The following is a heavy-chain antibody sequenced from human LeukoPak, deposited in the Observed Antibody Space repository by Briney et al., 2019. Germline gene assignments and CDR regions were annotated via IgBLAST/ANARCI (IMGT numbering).Heavy chain of an antibody. V-gene: IGHV3-72*01. Sequence: GGSPRLSCTASGFTFSSYAMSWVRQAPGKGLEWVGRIRNKPNGYTTEYAASVKGRFTISRDDSKKSLFLQMNSLKTEDTAVYYCARIYGGGWLDYWGQGTLVTVSS. D-gene: IGHD6-19*01. CDR1: GFTFSSYA. J-gene: IGHJ4*02. CDR2: IRNKPNGYTT. CDR3: ARIYGGGWLDY.